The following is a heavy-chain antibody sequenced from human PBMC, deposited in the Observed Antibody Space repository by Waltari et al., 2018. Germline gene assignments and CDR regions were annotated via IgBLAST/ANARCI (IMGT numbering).Heavy chain of an antibody. D-gene: IGHD6-19*01. Sequence: QLQLQESGPGLVKPSETLSLTCTVSGGSISSSSYYWGWIRQPPGKGLEWIGSIYYSGSTYSNPSLKSRVTISVDTSKNQFSLKLSSVTAADTAVYYCARDPPLAANPNTYYYYYGMDVWGQGTTVTVSS. CDR2: IYYSGST. V-gene: IGHV4-39*07. CDR1: GGSISSSSYY. CDR3: ARDPPLAANPNTYYYYYGMDV. J-gene: IGHJ6*02.